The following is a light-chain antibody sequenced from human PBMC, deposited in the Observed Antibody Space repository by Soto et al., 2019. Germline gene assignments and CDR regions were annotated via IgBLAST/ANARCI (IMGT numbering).Light chain of an antibody. V-gene: IGKV1-5*01. CDR1: QSLTGR. CDR3: QQYKVYPYT. J-gene: IGKJ2*01. CDR2: DVS. Sequence: DIQMTQSPSTLSASIGDRVTLTCRASQSLTGRLAWYQQKPGRPPKLLLYDVSILESGVPSRFSGSESGTDFTLTISSLLPDDLATFYCQQYKVYPYTFGQGTRLDI.